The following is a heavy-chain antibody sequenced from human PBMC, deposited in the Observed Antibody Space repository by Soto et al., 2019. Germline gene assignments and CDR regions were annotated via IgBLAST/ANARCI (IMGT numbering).Heavy chain of an antibody. D-gene: IGHD3-10*01. CDR3: ASLGSGSYGAFDI. V-gene: IGHV4-59*01. CDR2: IYYSGST. CDR1: GGSISSYY. Sequence: QVQLQESGPGLVKPSETLSLTCTVSGGSISSYYWSWIRQPPGKGLEWIGYIYYSGSTNYNPSLRGRVTISVDTSKNQFSRKLSSVTAADTAVYYCASLGSGSYGAFDIWGQGTMVTVSS. J-gene: IGHJ3*02.